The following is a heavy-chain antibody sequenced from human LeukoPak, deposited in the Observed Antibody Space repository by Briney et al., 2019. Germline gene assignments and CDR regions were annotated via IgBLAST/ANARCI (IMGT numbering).Heavy chain of an antibody. Sequence: ASVKVSCKPSGYTFTAYYLHWVRQAPGQGLEWMAVISPSGGDTTYAQRFPGIFTMTRDTSTSTVYMEVSSLRSDDTAVYYCARGGTAVTTNYFDYWGQGTLITVSS. V-gene: IGHV1-46*01. CDR1: GYTFTAYY. J-gene: IGHJ4*02. D-gene: IGHD1-1*01. CDR3: ARGGTAVTTNYFDY. CDR2: ISPSGGDT.